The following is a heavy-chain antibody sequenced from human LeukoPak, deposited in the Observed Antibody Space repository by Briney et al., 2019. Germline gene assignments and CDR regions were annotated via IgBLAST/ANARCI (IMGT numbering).Heavy chain of an antibody. Sequence: SETLSLTCTVSGGSISSYYWSWIRQPPGKGLEWIGEINHSGSTNYNPSLKSRVTISVDTSKNQFSLKLSSVTAADTAVYYCARVNPIYGENRRFDYWGQGTLVTVSS. V-gene: IGHV4-34*01. D-gene: IGHD4-17*01. CDR1: GGSISSYY. J-gene: IGHJ4*02. CDR2: INHSGST. CDR3: ARVNPIYGENRRFDY.